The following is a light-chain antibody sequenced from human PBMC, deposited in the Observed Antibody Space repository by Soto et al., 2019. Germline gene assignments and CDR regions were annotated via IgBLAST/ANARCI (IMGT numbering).Light chain of an antibody. J-gene: IGKJ5*01. CDR2: DAS. V-gene: IGKV1-33*01. CDR1: HDISNY. Sequence: IQITQSPSSLSASVGDRVTITCQASHDISNYLNWYQQKPGKAPKLLIYDASNLETGVPSRFSGSGSATAFTLTISSLQPEDIATYYCQQYDNLPLTFGQGTRLEIK. CDR3: QQYDNLPLT.